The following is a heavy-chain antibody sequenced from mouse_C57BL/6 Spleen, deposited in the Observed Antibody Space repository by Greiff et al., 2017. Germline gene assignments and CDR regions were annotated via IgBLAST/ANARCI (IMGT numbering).Heavy chain of an antibody. CDR2: INPNNGGT. V-gene: IGHV1-26*01. CDR1: GYTFTDYY. CDR3: ARRVYYGSSYDFDY. D-gene: IGHD1-1*01. Sequence: VQLQQSGPELVKPGASVKISCKASGYTFTDYYMNWVKQSHGKSLEWIGDINPNNGGTSYNQKFKGKATLTVDKSSSTAYMELRSLTSEDSAVYYCARRVYYGSSYDFDYWGQGTTLTVSS. J-gene: IGHJ2*01.